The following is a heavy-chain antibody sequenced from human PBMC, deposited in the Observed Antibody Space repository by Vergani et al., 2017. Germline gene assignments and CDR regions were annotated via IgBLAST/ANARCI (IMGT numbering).Heavy chain of an antibody. J-gene: IGHJ6*02. CDR1: GYSISSGYY. Sequence: QVQLQESGPGLVKPSETLSLTCTVSGYSISSGYYWGWIRQPPGKGLEWIGSIYHSGSTYYNPSLKSRVTISVDTSKNQFSLKLSSVTAADTAVYYCARRRNMVAVRAYYYGMDVWGQGTTVTVSS. D-gene: IGHD5-12*01. CDR3: ARRRNMVAVRAYYYGMDV. V-gene: IGHV4-38-2*02. CDR2: IYHSGST.